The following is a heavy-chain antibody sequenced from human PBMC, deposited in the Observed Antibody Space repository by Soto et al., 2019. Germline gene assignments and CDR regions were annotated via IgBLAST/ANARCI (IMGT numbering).Heavy chain of an antibody. D-gene: IGHD2-2*01. Sequence: EVQLVESGGGLVQPGGSLRLSCAASGFTFSSYSMNWVRQAPGKGLEWVSYISSSSSTIYYADSVKGRFTISRDNAKNSQYLQMTSMRAEATAVYYCARSYCSSTSCYYYYMDVWDKGTTVTVSS. CDR3: ARSYCSSTSCYYYYMDV. V-gene: IGHV3-48*01. CDR1: GFTFSSYS. CDR2: ISSSSSTI. J-gene: IGHJ6*03.